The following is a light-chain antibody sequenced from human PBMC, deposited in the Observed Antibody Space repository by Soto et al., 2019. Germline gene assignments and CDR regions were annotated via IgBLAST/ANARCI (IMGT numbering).Light chain of an antibody. CDR1: QAISRN. CDR3: QQYGSSGT. Sequence: EIVMTQSPGTLSVSPGERATLSCRASQAISRNLAWYQQKPGQAPRLLIYGASSRATGIPDRFSGSGSGTDFTLTNSRLEPEDFAVYYCQQYGSSGTFGQGTKVDIK. CDR2: GAS. J-gene: IGKJ1*01. V-gene: IGKV3-20*01.